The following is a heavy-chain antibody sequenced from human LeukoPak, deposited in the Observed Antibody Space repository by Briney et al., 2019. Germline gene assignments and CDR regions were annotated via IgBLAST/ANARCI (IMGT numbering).Heavy chain of an antibody. D-gene: IGHD3-22*01. CDR2: IYYSGST. Sequence: SQTLSLTCTVSGGSISSYYWSWIRQPPGKGLEWIGYIYYSGSTNYNPSLKSRVTISVDTSKNQFSLKLSSVTAADTAVYYCAREYYDSGEDWFDPWGQGTLVTVSS. J-gene: IGHJ5*02. CDR1: GGSISSYY. CDR3: AREYYDSGEDWFDP. V-gene: IGHV4-59*01.